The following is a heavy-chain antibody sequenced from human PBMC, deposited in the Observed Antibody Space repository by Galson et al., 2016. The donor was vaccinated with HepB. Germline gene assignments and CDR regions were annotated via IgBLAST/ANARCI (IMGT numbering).Heavy chain of an antibody. CDR1: GFIVSTYA. D-gene: IGHD2-2*01. CDR2: IRGSGGGI. CDR3: AKDGRIYCSSASCHDHFHY. Sequence: SLRLSCAGSGFIVSTYAMSWVRQAPGKGLEWVSSIRGSGGGIDYADSVKGRFTISRDNSKKTLYLQMNSLRAEDTAVYYCAKDGRIYCSSASCHDHFHYWGQGTLVTVSS. V-gene: IGHV3-23*01. J-gene: IGHJ4*02.